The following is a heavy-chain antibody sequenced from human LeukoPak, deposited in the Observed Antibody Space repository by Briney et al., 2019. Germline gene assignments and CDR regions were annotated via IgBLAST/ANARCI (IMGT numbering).Heavy chain of an antibody. Sequence: GGSLRLSCVASGFTFSDYAWSWVGQAPGKGLEWVTGISDSGGSTYYADSVKGQSTIPRDNSKNPVSGQRNTLRAEDTAVYFCARHDSFIPYGGQGTLVTVTS. CDR1: GFTFSDYA. J-gene: IGHJ4*02. V-gene: IGHV3-23*01. CDR2: ISDSGGST. CDR3: ARHDSFIPY. D-gene: IGHD3-16*02.